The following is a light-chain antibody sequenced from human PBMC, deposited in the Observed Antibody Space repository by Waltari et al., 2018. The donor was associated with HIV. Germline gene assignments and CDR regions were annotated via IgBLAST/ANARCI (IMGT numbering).Light chain of an antibody. J-gene: IGLJ1*01. CDR3: CSHAGNFIFV. CDR1: STYVDTF. Sequence: QSALTQPHSVSGSPGQSLTISCTGTSTYVDTFVSWYQQHRGKAPKVIIFDVNKRPSGVPDRFAGSKSGNTASLTISGLQAEDEADYYCCSHAGNFIFVFGTGTKVTVL. V-gene: IGLV2-11*01. CDR2: DVN.